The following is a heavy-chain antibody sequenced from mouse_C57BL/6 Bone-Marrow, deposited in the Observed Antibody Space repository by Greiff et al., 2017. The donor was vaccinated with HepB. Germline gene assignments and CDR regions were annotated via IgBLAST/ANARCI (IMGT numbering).Heavy chain of an antibody. CDR2: IYPGSGNT. Sequence: VHLVESGAELVRPGASVKLSCKASGYTFTDYYINWVKQRPGQGLEWIARIYPGSGNTYYNEKFKGKATLTAEKSSSTAYMQLSSLTSEDSAVYFCARYYGNYGAWFAYWGQGTLVTVSA. V-gene: IGHV1-76*01. J-gene: IGHJ3*01. CDR1: GYTFTDYY. D-gene: IGHD2-1*01. CDR3: ARYYGNYGAWFAY.